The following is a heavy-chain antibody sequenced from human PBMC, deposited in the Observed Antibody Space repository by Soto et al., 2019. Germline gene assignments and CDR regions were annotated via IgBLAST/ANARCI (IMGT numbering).Heavy chain of an antibody. D-gene: IGHD6-19*01. CDR2: IYYSGST. J-gene: IGHJ5*02. V-gene: IGHV4-30-4*01. Sequence: SETLSLTCTVSGGSISSGDYYWCWIRQPPGKGLEWIGYIYYSGSTYYNPSLKSRVTISVDTSKNQFSLRLSSVTAADTAVYYCARERPDGCRLDPWGQGTLVTVSS. CDR3: ARERPDGCRLDP. CDR1: GGSISSGDYY.